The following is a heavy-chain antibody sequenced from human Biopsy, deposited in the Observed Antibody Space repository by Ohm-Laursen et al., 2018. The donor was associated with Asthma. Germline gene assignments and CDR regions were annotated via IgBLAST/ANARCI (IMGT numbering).Heavy chain of an antibody. CDR2: IWNDGSNK. CDR3: SREEPTSGWYQGSILR. V-gene: IGHV3-33*01. J-gene: IGHJ4*02. CDR1: GFAFSSYA. D-gene: IGHD6-19*01. Sequence: SLRLSCSAFGFAFSSYAIHWVRQAPGKGLEWVAVIWNDGSNKYYADSVKGRSTISRDNSKNTLYLQMNSLRAEDTAVYYCSREEPTSGWYQGSILRWGQGTLVTISS.